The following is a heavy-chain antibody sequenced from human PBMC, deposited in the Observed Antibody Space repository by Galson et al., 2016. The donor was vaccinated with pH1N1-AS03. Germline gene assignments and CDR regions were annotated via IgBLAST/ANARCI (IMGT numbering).Heavy chain of an antibody. CDR1: GASISSGGLS. CDR3: ARGRGQLMYYFDY. V-gene: IGHV4-30-4*07. D-gene: IGHD2-8*01. J-gene: IGHJ4*02. Sequence: LSLTCAVSGASISSGGLSWSWIRQPPGKGLEWIGYVYYTGSTYSEPSLKSRIFISADTSKNQFSLSLGSVTAADTAVYYCARGRGQLMYYFDYWGQGILVTVSS. CDR2: VYYTGST.